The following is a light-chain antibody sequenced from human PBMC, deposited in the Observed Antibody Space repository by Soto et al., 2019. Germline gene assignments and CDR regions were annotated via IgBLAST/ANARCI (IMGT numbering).Light chain of an antibody. V-gene: IGKV3-20*01. J-gene: IGKJ4*01. CDR1: QSVRSSY. Sequence: EIVLTQSPGTLSLSPGERATLSCRASQSVRSSYLAWYQQKPGQAPRLLIYAASSRATGIPDRFSGSGSGTDFTLTISRLEPEDVAVYYCQQYGSSPGLTFGGGTKVEIK. CDR2: AAS. CDR3: QQYGSSPGLT.